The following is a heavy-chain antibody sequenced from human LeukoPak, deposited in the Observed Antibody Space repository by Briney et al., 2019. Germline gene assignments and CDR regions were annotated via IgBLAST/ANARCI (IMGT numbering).Heavy chain of an antibody. CDR3: ARDNDGAAAGSFDY. CDR1: GFTFSSYA. CDR2: ISYDGSNK. J-gene: IGHJ4*02. V-gene: IGHV3-30-3*01. D-gene: IGHD6-13*01. Sequence: GGSLRLSCAASGFTFSSYAMSWVRQAPGKGLEWVAVISYDGSNKYYADSVKGRFTISRDNSKNTLYLQMNSLRAEDTAVYYCARDNDGAAAGSFDYWGQGTLVTVSS.